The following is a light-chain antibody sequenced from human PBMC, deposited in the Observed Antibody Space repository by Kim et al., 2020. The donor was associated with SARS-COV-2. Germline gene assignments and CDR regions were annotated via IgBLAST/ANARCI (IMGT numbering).Light chain of an antibody. V-gene: IGKV3-15*01. CDR3: QQYNNWPWT. CDR2: GAS. CDR1: QSFTSN. Sequence: VSPGERATLSCRASQSFTSNLAWYQQKPGQAPRLLIFGASTRATGIPARFSGSGSGTEFTLTISSLQSEDFAVYYCQQYNNWPWTFGQGTKVDIK. J-gene: IGKJ1*01.